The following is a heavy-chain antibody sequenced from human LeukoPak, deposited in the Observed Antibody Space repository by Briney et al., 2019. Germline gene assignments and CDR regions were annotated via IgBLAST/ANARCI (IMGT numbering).Heavy chain of an antibody. CDR3: ARFAEGYDFWSGYEEGKGCFDY. CDR2: IYYGGST. Sequence: PSETLSLTCTVSGGSVSIYYWSWIRQPPGKGLEWIGYIYYGGSTNYNPSLKSRVTTAVDTSKNQFSLKLSSVTAADTAVYYCARFAEGYDFWSGYEEGKGCFDYWGQGTLVTVSS. CDR1: GGSVSIYY. V-gene: IGHV4-59*02. D-gene: IGHD3-3*01. J-gene: IGHJ4*02.